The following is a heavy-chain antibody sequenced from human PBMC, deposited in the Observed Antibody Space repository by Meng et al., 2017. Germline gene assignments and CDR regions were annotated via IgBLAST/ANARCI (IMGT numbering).Heavy chain of an antibody. CDR2: INSDGSST. J-gene: IGHJ4*02. CDR3: TTEVGGGPFDY. V-gene: IGHV3-74*01. D-gene: IGHD1-26*01. Sequence: VQLVECGGGRVKPGWSLRLSCAASGFTFSSYWMHWVRQAPGKGLVWVSRINSDGSSTSYADSVKGRFTISRDNAKNTLYLQMNSLRAEDTAVYYCTTEVGGGPFDYWGQGTLVTVSS. CDR1: GFTFSSYW.